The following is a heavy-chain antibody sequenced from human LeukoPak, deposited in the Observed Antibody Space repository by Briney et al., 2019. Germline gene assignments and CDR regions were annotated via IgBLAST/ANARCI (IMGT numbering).Heavy chain of an antibody. D-gene: IGHD5-12*01. CDR1: GFTFSSYG. CDR3: AKDYHSGYGY. CDR2: ISYDGSNK. V-gene: IGHV3-30*18. Sequence: GGSLRLSCAASGFTFSSYGMHWVRQAPGKGLEWVAVISYDGSNKYYADSVKGRFTISRDNSKNTLYLQMNSLKAEDTAVYYCAKDYHSGYGYWGQGTLVTVSS. J-gene: IGHJ4*02.